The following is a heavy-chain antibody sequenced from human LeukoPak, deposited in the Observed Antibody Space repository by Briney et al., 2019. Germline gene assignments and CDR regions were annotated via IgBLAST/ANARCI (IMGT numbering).Heavy chain of an antibody. Sequence: GGSLRLSCAASGFTFSSYEMNWVRQAPGKGLEWVSYISSSGSTIYYADSVKGRFTISRDNAKNSLYLQMNSLRAEDTAVYYCAKPYSSGWYWYFDLWGRGTLVTVSS. J-gene: IGHJ2*01. V-gene: IGHV3-48*03. CDR1: GFTFSSYE. CDR2: ISSSGSTI. D-gene: IGHD6-19*01. CDR3: AKPYSSGWYWYFDL.